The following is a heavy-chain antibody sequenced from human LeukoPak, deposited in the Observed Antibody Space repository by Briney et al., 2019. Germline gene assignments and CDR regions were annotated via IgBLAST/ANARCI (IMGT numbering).Heavy chain of an antibody. CDR3: ARVGSSSWGYDAFDI. J-gene: IGHJ3*02. V-gene: IGHV3-48*01. D-gene: IGHD6-13*01. CDR2: ISSSSSTI. CDR1: GFTFSSYS. Sequence: GGSLRLSCAASGFTFSSYSMNWVRQAPGKGLEWVSYISSSSSTIYYADSVKGRFTISRDNAKNSLYLQMNSLRAEDTAVYYCARVGSSSWGYDAFDIWGQGTMVTVSS.